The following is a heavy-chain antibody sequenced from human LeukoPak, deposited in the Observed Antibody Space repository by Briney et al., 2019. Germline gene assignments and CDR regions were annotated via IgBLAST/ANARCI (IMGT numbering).Heavy chain of an antibody. V-gene: IGHV3-23*01. D-gene: IGHD4-17*01. Sequence: GGSLTLSRPATGFILSHYVMDWVRPPRSKELDWVSALSGTGGSTYHADSVKGRFTISRDNSKNTLYLQMNSLRAEDTALYVCAKNFYGDYNVFVDHWGQGTLVTVSS. CDR1: GFILSHYV. CDR3: AKNFYGDYNVFVDH. J-gene: IGHJ4*02. CDR2: LSGTGGST.